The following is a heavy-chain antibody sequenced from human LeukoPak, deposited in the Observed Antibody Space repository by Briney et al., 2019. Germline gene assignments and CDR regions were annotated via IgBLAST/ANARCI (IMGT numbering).Heavy chain of an antibody. V-gene: IGHV3-21*04. D-gene: IGHD1-14*01. Sequence: PGGSLRLSCAASGFTFSSYSMNWVRQAPGKGLEWVSSISSSSSYIYYADSVKGRFTISRDNSKNTLYLQMNSLRAEDTTVYYCARVYIYYYGMDVWGQGTTVTVSS. CDR2: ISSSSSYI. J-gene: IGHJ6*02. CDR1: GFTFSSYS. CDR3: ARVYIYYYGMDV.